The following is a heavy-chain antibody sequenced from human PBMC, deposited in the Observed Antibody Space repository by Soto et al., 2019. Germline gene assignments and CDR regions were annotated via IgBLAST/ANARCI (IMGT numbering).Heavy chain of an antibody. D-gene: IGHD6-13*01. CDR1: EGTFNSYA. J-gene: IGHJ4*02. Sequence: AQVVQSGAEVRKPGSSVKLSCKASEGTFNSYAIAWVRQAPGQGLEWMGGIIPYYNTLNYAQKFQDRVTITADDSTNTVYTELSSLRSDDTAVYFCASGASRWYPYFFDSWAQGTLVTVSS. CDR3: ASGASRWYPYFFDS. CDR2: IIPYYNTL. V-gene: IGHV1-69*01.